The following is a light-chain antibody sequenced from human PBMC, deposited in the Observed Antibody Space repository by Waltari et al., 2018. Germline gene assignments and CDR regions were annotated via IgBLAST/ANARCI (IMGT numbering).Light chain of an antibody. Sequence: ELTQPPSVSVSPGQTASITCSGDKLGDKYACWYQRKPGQSPVLVIYQDTQRPSGIPERFSGSSSGNTATLTIGGTQAMDEADYYCQAWDSSTRYVFGSGTKVTVL. V-gene: IGLV3-1*01. CDR2: QDT. CDR3: QAWDSSTRYV. CDR1: KLGDKY. J-gene: IGLJ1*01.